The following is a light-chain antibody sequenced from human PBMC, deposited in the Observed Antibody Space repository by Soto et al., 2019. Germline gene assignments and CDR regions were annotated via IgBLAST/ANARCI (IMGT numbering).Light chain of an antibody. CDR2: GAS. Sequence: EVVLTQSPGTLSLPPGERATLSCRASQSIRSHYLAWYQQKPGQAPRLLTYGASNRATGIPDRFSGSGSGTDFTLTISRLEPEDFAVYYCQQYGNSPMSFGQGTRLEIK. CDR1: QSIRSHY. V-gene: IGKV3-20*01. CDR3: QQYGNSPMS. J-gene: IGKJ5*01.